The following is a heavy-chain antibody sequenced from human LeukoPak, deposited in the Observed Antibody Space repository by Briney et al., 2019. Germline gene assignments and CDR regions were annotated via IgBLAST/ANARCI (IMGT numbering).Heavy chain of an antibody. V-gene: IGHV3-9*01. D-gene: IGHD2-2*02. CDR1: GFTFDDYA. CDR3: AKDMVRYCSSTSCYSPMDV. CDR2: ISWNSGSI. J-gene: IGHJ6*03. Sequence: GGSLRLSCAASGFTFDDYAMHWVRHAPGKGLEWVAGISWNSGSIDYAASVKGRFTISRDNAKNSLYLQMNSLRAEDTALYYCAKDMVRYCSSTSCYSPMDVWGKGTTVTVSS.